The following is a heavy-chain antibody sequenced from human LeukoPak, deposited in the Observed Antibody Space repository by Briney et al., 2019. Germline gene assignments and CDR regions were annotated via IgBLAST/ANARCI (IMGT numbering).Heavy chain of an antibody. J-gene: IGHJ6*03. V-gene: IGHV3-7*01. D-gene: IGHD3-10*01. CDR1: AFTFSSYW. CDR2: IKQDGSEK. CDR3: ARASDFAHGSDYYYYMDV. Sequence: GGSLRLSCAASAFTFSSYWMSWVRQAPGKGLEWVANIKQDGSEKYYVDSVKGRFTISRDNAKNSLYLQMNSLRAEDTAVYYCARASDFAHGSDYYYYMDVWGKGTTVTVSS.